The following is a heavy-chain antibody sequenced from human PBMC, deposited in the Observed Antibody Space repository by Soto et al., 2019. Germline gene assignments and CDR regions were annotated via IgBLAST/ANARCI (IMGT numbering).Heavy chain of an antibody. Sequence: TLSLTCSVSGYSVTSSDYYWAWIRQPPGKGLGWIGSMFYSGLTYYNPSLKSRVTLSVDTSKNQFSVRLNSVTAADTAVYYCAPLSVSLSGPYGIHVWGQGTTVTVSS. CDR2: MFYSGLT. J-gene: IGHJ6*02. CDR3: APLSVSLSGPYGIHV. CDR1: GYSVTSSDYY. D-gene: IGHD2-15*01. V-gene: IGHV4-39*01.